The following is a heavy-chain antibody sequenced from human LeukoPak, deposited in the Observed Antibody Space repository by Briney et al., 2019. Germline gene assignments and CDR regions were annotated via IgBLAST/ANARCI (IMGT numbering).Heavy chain of an antibody. CDR3: ARDLGHYWFDP. Sequence: SETLSLTCTVSGGSISSSSYYWGWIRQPPGKGLEWIGEINHSGTTDYNPSLQSRVTISLDTSKNQFSLKLSSVTAADTAVYYCARDLGHYWFDPWGQGTLVTVSS. CDR1: GGSISSSSYY. CDR2: INHSGTT. J-gene: IGHJ5*02. V-gene: IGHV4-39*07.